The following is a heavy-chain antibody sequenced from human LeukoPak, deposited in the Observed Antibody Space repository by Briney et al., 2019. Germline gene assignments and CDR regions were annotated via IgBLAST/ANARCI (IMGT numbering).Heavy chain of an antibody. CDR2: ISYDGSNK. Sequence: GGSLRLSCAASGFTFSSYAMHWVRQAPGKGLEWVAVISYDGSNKYYANSVKGRFTISRDNSKNTLYLQMNSLRAEDTAVYYCARDAVSGSYSTHWFDPWGQGTLVTVSS. J-gene: IGHJ5*02. V-gene: IGHV3-30-3*01. CDR3: ARDAVSGSYSTHWFDP. CDR1: GFTFSSYA. D-gene: IGHD1-26*01.